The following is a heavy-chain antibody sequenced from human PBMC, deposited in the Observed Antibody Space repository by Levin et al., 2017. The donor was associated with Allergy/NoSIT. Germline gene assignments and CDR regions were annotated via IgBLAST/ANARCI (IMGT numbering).Heavy chain of an antibody. Sequence: GGSLRLSCAASGFTFSSYAMHWVRQAPGKGLEWVAVISYDGSNKYYADSVKGRFTISRDNSKNTLYLQMNSLRAEDTAVYFCARNLIAYSSNWIFDYWGQGTLVTVSS. J-gene: IGHJ4*02. CDR1: GFTFSSYA. V-gene: IGHV3-30-3*01. D-gene: IGHD6-13*01. CDR2: ISYDGSNK. CDR3: ARNLIAYSSNWIFDY.